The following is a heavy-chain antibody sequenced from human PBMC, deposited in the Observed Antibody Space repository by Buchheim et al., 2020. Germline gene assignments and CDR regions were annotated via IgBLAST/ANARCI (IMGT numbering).Heavy chain of an antibody. CDR1: GFTFSSYS. D-gene: IGHD3-3*01. Sequence: EVQLVESGGGLVKPGGSLRLSCAASGFTFSSYSMNWVRQAPGKGLEWVSSISSSSSYIYYADSVKGRFTISRDNAKNSLYLQMNSLRAEDTAVYYCARDKHPKVLEWLSLYYYYGMDVWGQGTT. V-gene: IGHV3-21*01. CDR2: ISSSSSYI. J-gene: IGHJ6*02. CDR3: ARDKHPKVLEWLSLYYYYGMDV.